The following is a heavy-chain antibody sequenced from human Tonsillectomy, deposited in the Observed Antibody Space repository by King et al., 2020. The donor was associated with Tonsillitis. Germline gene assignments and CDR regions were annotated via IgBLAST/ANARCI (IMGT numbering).Heavy chain of an antibody. Sequence: LVESGGGLVQPGGSLRLSCAASGFTFSTYNMNWVRQAPGKGLEWLSDISGSSSTIFYADSVKGRFTISSDNAKNSLYLQMSSLSSEHMAVYLCAGGLFQVDYFDYWGQGTLVTVSS. J-gene: IGHJ4*02. CDR3: AGGLFQVDYFDY. D-gene: IGHD4-23*01. CDR2: ISGSSSTI. V-gene: IGHV3-48*01. CDR1: GFTFSTYN.